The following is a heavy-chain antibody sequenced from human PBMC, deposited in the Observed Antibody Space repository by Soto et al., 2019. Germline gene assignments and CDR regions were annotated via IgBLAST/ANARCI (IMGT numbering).Heavy chain of an antibody. V-gene: IGHV1-69*08. CDR2: IIPILGIA. Sequence: QVQLVQSGAEVKKPGSSVKVSCKASGGTFSSYTISWVRQAPGQRLEWMGRIIPILGIANYAQKLQGRVTIAADKSTSTAYMELRSLRSEDTAVYYCARDARSSFDWFDPWGQGTLVTVSS. J-gene: IGHJ5*02. CDR3: ARDARSSFDWFDP. CDR1: GGTFSSYT.